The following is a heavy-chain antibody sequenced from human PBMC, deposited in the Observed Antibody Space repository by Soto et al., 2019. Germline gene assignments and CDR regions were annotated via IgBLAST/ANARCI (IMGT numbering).Heavy chain of an antibody. CDR3: TTDGMGELSQDSFDY. CDR2: IKSKADGGTT. Sequence: GGSLRLSCAASGFTFSNAWMNWVRQAPGKGLEWVGRIKSKADGGTTDYAEPVKVRFTISRDDSKNTLYLQMNSLKTEDTAVYYCTTDGMGELSQDSFDYWGQGTLVTVSS. D-gene: IGHD3-16*02. J-gene: IGHJ4*02. V-gene: IGHV3-15*07. CDR1: GFTFSNAW.